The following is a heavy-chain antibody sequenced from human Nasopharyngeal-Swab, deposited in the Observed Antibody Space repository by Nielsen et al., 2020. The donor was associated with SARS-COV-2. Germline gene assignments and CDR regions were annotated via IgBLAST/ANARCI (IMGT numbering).Heavy chain of an antibody. D-gene: IGHD3-10*01. Sequence: WIRQPPGKGLEWIGEINHSGSTNYSPSLKSRVTISVDTSKNQFSLKLSSVTAADTAVYYCARDLIGTPAYGSGTIDYWGQGTLVTVSS. J-gene: IGHJ4*02. V-gene: IGHV4-34*01. CDR2: INHSGST. CDR3: ARDLIGTPAYGSGTIDY.